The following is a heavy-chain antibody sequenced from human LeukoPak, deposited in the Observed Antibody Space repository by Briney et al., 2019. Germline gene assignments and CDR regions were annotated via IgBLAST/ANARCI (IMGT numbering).Heavy chain of an antibody. CDR2: IYPGDSDT. Sequence: GESLKISCEGSGYSFTSYWIGWVRPMPGKGLEWMGIIYPGDSDTRYSPSFLGQVTISVDKSISTAYLQWSSLKASDTAMYYCARRGSNYEFDYWGQGTLVTVSS. D-gene: IGHD4-11*01. J-gene: IGHJ4*02. CDR3: ARRGSNYEFDY. CDR1: GYSFTSYW. V-gene: IGHV5-51*01.